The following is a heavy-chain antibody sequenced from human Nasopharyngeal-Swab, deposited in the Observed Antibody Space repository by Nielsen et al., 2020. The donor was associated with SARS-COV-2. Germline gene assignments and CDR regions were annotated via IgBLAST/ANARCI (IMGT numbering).Heavy chain of an antibody. Sequence: SETLSLTCAVYGGSFSGYYWSWIRQPPGKGLEWIGEINHSGSTNYNPSLKSRVTISVDTSKNQFSLKLSSVTAADTAVYYCARVPSIAVAGTLLPYYYYYMDVWGKGTTVTVSS. CDR3: ARVPSIAVAGTLLPYYYYYMDV. D-gene: IGHD6-19*01. J-gene: IGHJ6*03. V-gene: IGHV4-34*01. CDR2: INHSGST. CDR1: GGSFSGYY.